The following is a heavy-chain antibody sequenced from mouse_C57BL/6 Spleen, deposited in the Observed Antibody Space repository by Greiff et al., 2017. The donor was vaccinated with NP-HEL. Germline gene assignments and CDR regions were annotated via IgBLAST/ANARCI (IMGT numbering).Heavy chain of an antibody. CDR2: IRNKANGYTT. V-gene: IGHV7-3*01. Sequence: EVQRVESGGGLVQPGGSLSLSCAASGFTFTDYYMSWVRQPPGKALEWLGFIRNKANGYTTEYSASVKGRFTISRDNSQSILYLQMNALRAEDSATYYCARSMVTTMDYWGQGTTLTVSS. CDR3: ARSMVTTMDY. CDR1: GFTFTDYY. D-gene: IGHD2-2*01. J-gene: IGHJ2*01.